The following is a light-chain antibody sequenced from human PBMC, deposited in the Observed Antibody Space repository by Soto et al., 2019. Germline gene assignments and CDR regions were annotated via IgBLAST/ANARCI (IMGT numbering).Light chain of an antibody. CDR3: QQRSNWPPIT. V-gene: IGKV3-11*01. CDR1: QRVTRY. Sequence: EIVLTQSPATLSLSPGERATLSCRASQRVTRYLAWYQQKPGQAPRLLIYDASIRATGIPDRFSGSGSGTDFTLTISSLEPEDFAVYYCQQRSNWPPITFGQGTRLEIK. J-gene: IGKJ5*01. CDR2: DAS.